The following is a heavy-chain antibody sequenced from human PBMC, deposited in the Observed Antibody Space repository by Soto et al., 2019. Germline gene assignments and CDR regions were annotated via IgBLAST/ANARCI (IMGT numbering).Heavy chain of an antibody. D-gene: IGHD3-16*01. CDR2: IYYSGST. V-gene: IGHV4-59*01. CDR3: ARGRTLRFHYYYYYGMDV. Sequence: SETLSLTCTVSGGSISSYYWSWIRQPPGKGLEWIGYIYYSGSTNYNPSLKSRVTIPVDTSKNQFSLKLSSVTAADTAVYYCARGRTLRFHYYYYYGMDVWGQGTTVT. J-gene: IGHJ6*02. CDR1: GGSISSYY.